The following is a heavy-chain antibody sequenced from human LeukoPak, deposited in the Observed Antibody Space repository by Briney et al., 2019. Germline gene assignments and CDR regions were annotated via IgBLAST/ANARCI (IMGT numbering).Heavy chain of an antibody. J-gene: IGHJ3*02. Sequence: ASVKVSCKASGYTFTTYNINWVRQAPGQGLEWMGWINPNSGGTNYAQKFQGRVTMTRDTSISTAYMELSRLRSDDTAVYYCASGYYYDSSGYNDAFDIWGQGTMVTVSS. D-gene: IGHD3-22*01. CDR1: GYTFTTYN. CDR2: INPNSGGT. CDR3: ASGYYYDSSGYNDAFDI. V-gene: IGHV1-2*02.